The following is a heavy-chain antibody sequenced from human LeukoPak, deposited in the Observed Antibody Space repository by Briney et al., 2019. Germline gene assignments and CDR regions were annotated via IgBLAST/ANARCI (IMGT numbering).Heavy chain of an antibody. V-gene: IGHV1-8*01. CDR2: MYPNSGNT. J-gene: IGHJ3*02. CDR1: RYTLTQYD. Sequence: ASVEVSCKASRYTLTQYDINWVRQATGQGLEWMGWMYPNSGNTGYAQKLQGRVTMNRNTSISTAYMELSSLRSEDTAVYYCARLVAAAGTDEAFDIWGQGTMVTASS. D-gene: IGHD6-13*01. CDR3: ARLVAAAGTDEAFDI.